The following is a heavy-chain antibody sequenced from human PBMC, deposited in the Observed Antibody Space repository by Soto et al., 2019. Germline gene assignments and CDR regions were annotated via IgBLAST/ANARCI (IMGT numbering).Heavy chain of an antibody. CDR2: IYPGDSDT. CDR1: GYSFTSYW. J-gene: IGHJ3*02. CDR3: ARQRYYYDSSGSDPEAFDI. Sequence: GESLKISCKGSGYSFTSYWIGWVRQMPGKGLEWMGIIYPGDSDTRYSPSFQGQVTISADKSISTAYLQWSSLKASDTAVYYCARQRYYYDSSGSDPEAFDIWGQGTMVTVSS. V-gene: IGHV5-51*01. D-gene: IGHD3-22*01.